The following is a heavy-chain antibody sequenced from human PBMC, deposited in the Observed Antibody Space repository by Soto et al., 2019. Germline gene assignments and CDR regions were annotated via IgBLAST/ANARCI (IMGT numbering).Heavy chain of an antibody. J-gene: IGHJ6*03. CDR2: IYYSGTT. D-gene: IGHD7-27*01. V-gene: IGHV4-59*01. CDR1: GGSISSYY. CDR3: ARERTGEDGGYYYHYYMDV. Sequence: SETLSLTCTVSGGSISSYYWTWIRQPPGRGLEWIGYIYYSGTTNYNPSLKSRVTISVDTSKNQFSLKLSSVTAADTAVYYCARERTGEDGGYYYHYYMDVWGKGTTVTVSS.